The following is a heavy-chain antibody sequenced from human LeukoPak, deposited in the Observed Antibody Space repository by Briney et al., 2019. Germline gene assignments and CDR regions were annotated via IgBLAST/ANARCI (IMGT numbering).Heavy chain of an antibody. CDR1: GGSISSYY. Sequence: PSETLSLTCTVSGGSISSYYWSWIRQLPGKGLEWIGYIYYSGSTNYNPSLKSRVTISVDTSKNQFSLKLSSVAAADTAVYYCARAVDTAMAKYYYYMDVWGKGTTVTVSS. J-gene: IGHJ6*03. CDR2: IYYSGST. D-gene: IGHD5-18*01. V-gene: IGHV4-59*01. CDR3: ARAVDTAMAKYYYYMDV.